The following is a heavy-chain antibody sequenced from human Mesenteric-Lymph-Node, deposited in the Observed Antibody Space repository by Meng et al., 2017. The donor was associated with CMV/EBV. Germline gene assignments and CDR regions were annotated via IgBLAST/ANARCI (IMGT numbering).Heavy chain of an antibody. D-gene: IGHD3-10*01. CDR3: ARGSGSSRPNFDY. Sequence: SETLSLTCTVSGGSISTYYWNWIRQPPGKGLEWIGYIYCSGYTNYNPSLKSRVTISVDTSKNQFSLKLTSVTAADTAVYYCARGSGSSRPNFDYWGQGTLVTVSS. V-gene: IGHV4-59*01. J-gene: IGHJ4*02. CDR1: GGSISTYY. CDR2: IYCSGYT.